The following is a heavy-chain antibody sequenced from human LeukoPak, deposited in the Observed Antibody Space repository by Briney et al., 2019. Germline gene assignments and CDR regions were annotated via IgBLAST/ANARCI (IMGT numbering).Heavy chain of an antibody. CDR1: GFTFSSYT. CDR3: VIVRGYFDSSGSDY. J-gene: IGHJ4*02. V-gene: IGHV3-64D*06. Sequence: GGSLRLSCPASGFTFSSYTIHWVRQAPGKGLEFVSAITNNGGNTYYADPVKGRFTISRDNSKNTVYLQMSSLRAEDTAVYYCVIVRGYFDSSGSDYWGQGTLVTVSS. D-gene: IGHD3-9*01. CDR2: ITNNGGNT.